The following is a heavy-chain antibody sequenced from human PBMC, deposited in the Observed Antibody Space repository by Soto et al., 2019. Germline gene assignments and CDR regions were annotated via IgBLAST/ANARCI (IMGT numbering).Heavy chain of an antibody. CDR3: ARDGNYGSGSPGLDV. CDR1: GFTFSSYD. J-gene: IGHJ6*04. D-gene: IGHD3-10*01. V-gene: IGHV3-13*01. Sequence: GGSLRLSCAASGFTFSSYDMHWVRQATGKGLEWVSAIGTAGDTYYPGSVKGRFTISRENAKNSLYLQMNSLRAGDTAVYYCARDGNYGSGSPGLDVWGKGTTVTVSS. CDR2: IGTAGDT.